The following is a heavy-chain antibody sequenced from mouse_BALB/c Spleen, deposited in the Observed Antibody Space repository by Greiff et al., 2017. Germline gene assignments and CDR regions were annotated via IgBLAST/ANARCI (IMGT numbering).Heavy chain of an antibody. CDR1: GYTFTSYW. Sequence: VQLQQPGAELVKPGAPVKLSCKASGYTFTSYWMNWVKQRPGRGLEWIGRIDPSDSETHYNQKFKDKATLTVDKSSSTAYIQLSSLTSEDSAVYYCARRAYYGNYNVDYYAMDYWGQGTSVTVSS. V-gene: IGHV1-69*02. D-gene: IGHD2-10*01. CDR3: ARRAYYGNYNVDYYAMDY. CDR2: IDPSDSET. J-gene: IGHJ4*01.